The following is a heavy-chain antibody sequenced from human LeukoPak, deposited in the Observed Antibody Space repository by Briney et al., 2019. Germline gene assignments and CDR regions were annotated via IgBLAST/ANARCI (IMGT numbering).Heavy chain of an antibody. V-gene: IGHV3-48*03. CDR3: TLLAVASDFDY. CDR2: IASSGTTK. J-gene: IGHJ4*02. D-gene: IGHD6-19*01. CDR1: GFTFSSYA. Sequence: PGGSLRLSCAASGFTFSSYAMSWVRQAPGKGLEWVSNIASSGTTKYYADSVKGRFSISRDNAKSSLYLQMNSLRVEDTAVYYCTLLAVASDFDYWGQAALVTVSS.